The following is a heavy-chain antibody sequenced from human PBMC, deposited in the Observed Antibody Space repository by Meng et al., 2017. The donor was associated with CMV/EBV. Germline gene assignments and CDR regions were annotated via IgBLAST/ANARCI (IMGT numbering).Heavy chain of an antibody. J-gene: IGHJ4*02. V-gene: IGHV3-11*01. D-gene: IGHD2-2*01. CDR1: GFTFSDYY. CDR2: ISSSGSTI. Sequence: GESLKISCAASGFTFSDYYMSWIRQAPGKGLEWVSYISSSGSTIYYADSVKGRFTISRDNAKNSLYLQMNSLRAEDTAVYYCARRPRFSPAAVDYWGQGTLVTSPQ. CDR3: ARRPRFSPAAVDY.